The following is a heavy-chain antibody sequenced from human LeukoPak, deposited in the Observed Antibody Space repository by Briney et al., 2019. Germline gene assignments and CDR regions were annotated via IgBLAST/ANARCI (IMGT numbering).Heavy chain of an antibody. CDR3: ARDPWNGGLQAALDY. V-gene: IGHV1-2*02. D-gene: IGHD3-3*01. Sequence: ASVKVSCKASGYTFTGFYMHWVRQAPGQGLEWMGWINPNSGDTSYAQKFQGRVTMTRDTSIRTAYMELSRLISDDTAVYYCARDPWNGGLQAALDYWGQGTLVTVSS. CDR2: INPNSGDT. CDR1: GYTFTGFY. J-gene: IGHJ4*02.